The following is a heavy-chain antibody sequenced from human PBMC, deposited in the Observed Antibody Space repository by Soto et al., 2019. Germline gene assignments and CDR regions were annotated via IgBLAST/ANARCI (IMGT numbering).Heavy chain of an antibody. CDR3: ASSFTQMLTD. CDR1: GFSVSDHF. V-gene: IGHV3-72*01. D-gene: IGHD1-20*01. Sequence: EVQLVESGGGLVQSGGSLRLSCTASGFSVSDHFMDWVRQTPGKGLEWLGQITNRATGDTTFYAASVKGRFTVSKDESRNSLYQQMNSLKTEDTAVYYCASSFTQMLTDWGQGTLVAVAS. J-gene: IGHJ4*02. CDR2: ITNRATGDTT.